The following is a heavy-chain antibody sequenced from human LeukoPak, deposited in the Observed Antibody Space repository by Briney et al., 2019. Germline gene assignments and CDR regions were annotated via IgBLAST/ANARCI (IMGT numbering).Heavy chain of an antibody. CDR3: ARRSYYGSGSYYYFDY. CDR2: IYTSGST. J-gene: IGHJ4*02. Sequence: SETLSLTCTVSGGSISSYYWIWIRQPPGKGLEWIGYIYTSGSTNYNPSLKSRVTISVDTSKNQFSLKLSSVTAADTAVYYCARRSYYGSGSYYYFDYWGQGTLVTVSS. V-gene: IGHV4-4*09. CDR1: GGSISSYY. D-gene: IGHD3-10*01.